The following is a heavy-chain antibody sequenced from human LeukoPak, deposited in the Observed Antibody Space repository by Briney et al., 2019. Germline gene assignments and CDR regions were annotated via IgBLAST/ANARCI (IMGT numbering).Heavy chain of an antibody. CDR2: IKQDGSEK. D-gene: IGHD4-23*01. J-gene: IGHJ5*02. CDR1: GFTFTTYW. CDR3: AKDSLLTVVSPVAAS. Sequence: GGSLRLSCAASGFTFTTYWMSWVRQAPGKGLERVANIKQDGSEKYYVDSVKGRFAISRDNAKNSLFLQMNALSVEDTAVYYCAKDSLLTVVSPVAASWGQGIQVTVSS. V-gene: IGHV3-7*01.